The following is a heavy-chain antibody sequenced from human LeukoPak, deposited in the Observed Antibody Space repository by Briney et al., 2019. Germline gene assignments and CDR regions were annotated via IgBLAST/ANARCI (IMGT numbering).Heavy chain of an antibody. CDR3: ARITGGYNLMDS. D-gene: IGHD5-24*01. CDR1: GFTFSSYG. V-gene: IGHV3-30*02. Sequence: GGSLRLSCAASGFTFSSYGMHWVRQAPGKGLEWVAFIRYDGSNKYYADSVKGRFTISRDNSKNTLYLRMNSLRAEDTAVYYCARITGGYNLMDSWGQGTLVTVSS. J-gene: IGHJ5*01. CDR2: IRYDGSNK.